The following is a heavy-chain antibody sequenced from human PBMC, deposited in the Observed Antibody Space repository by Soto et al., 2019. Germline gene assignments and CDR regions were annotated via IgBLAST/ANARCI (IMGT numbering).Heavy chain of an antibody. CDR3: AKDTMVRGKNPPYYYYYYMDV. J-gene: IGHJ6*03. Sequence: GGSLRLSCAASGFTFDDYAMHWVRQAPGKGLEWVSGISWNSGSIGYADSVKGRFTISRDNAKNSLYLQMNSLRAEDTALYYCAKDTMVRGKNPPYYYYYYMDVWGKGTTVTV. D-gene: IGHD3-10*01. CDR1: GFTFDDYA. V-gene: IGHV3-9*01. CDR2: ISWNSGSI.